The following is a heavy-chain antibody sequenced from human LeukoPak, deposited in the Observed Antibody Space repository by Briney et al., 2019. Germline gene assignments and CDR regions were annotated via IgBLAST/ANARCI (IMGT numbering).Heavy chain of an antibody. CDR2: MSPNGDVT. CDR1: GYIFTGYY. D-gene: IGHD6-13*01. Sequence: GASVKVSCKASGYIFTGYYMHWVRQTPGQGLEWMGWMSPNGDVTNYAQKFQGGVAMTKDTSISTAYMELTRLKSDDTAVYYCATSSGYRRRWGAFDIWGQGTMVTVSS. CDR3: ATSSGYRRRWGAFDI. J-gene: IGHJ3*02. V-gene: IGHV1-2*02.